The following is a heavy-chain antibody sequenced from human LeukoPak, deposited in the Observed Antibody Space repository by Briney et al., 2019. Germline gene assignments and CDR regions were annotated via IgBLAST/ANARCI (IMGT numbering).Heavy chain of an antibody. D-gene: IGHD3-10*01. J-gene: IGHJ4*02. CDR2: ISAYNGNT. CDR3: AGAGESPFGELLPGDY. V-gene: IGHV1-18*01. CDR1: GYTFTSYG. Sequence: ASVNVSCTASGYTFTSYGISWVRQAPGQGLEWMGWISAYNGNTNYAQTLQGRVTMTTDTSTSTAYMELRSLRSDDTAVYYCAGAGESPFGELLPGDYWGQGTLVTVSS.